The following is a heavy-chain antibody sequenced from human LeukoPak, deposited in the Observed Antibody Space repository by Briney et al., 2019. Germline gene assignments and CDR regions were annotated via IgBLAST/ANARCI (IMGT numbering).Heavy chain of an antibody. CDR1: GYTFTGYY. CDR3: ARDLAFGGSATRGDY. D-gene: IGHD3-10*01. V-gene: IGHV1-2*02. J-gene: IGHJ4*02. Sequence: ASVKVSCKASGYTFTGYYMHWVRQAPGQGLEWMGWINPNSGGTNYAQKFQGRVTMTRDTSISTAYMELSRLRSDDTAVYYCARDLAFGGSATRGDYWGQGTLVTVSS. CDR2: INPNSGGT.